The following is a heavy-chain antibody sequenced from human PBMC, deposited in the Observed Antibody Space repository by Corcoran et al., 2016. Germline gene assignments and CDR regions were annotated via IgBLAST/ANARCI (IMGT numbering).Heavy chain of an antibody. CDR2: IYPGDSDT. CDR1: GYSFTSYW. D-gene: IGHD2-2*01. J-gene: IGHJ3*02. Sequence: EVQLVQSGAEVKKPGESLKISCKGSGYSFTSYWIGWVRQMPGKGLEWMGIIYPGDSDTRYSPSFQGQVTISADKSISTAYLQWSSLKASDTAMYYWARQVVVVPAAPAFDIWGQGTMVTVSS. CDR3: ARQVVVVPAAPAFDI. V-gene: IGHV5-51*01.